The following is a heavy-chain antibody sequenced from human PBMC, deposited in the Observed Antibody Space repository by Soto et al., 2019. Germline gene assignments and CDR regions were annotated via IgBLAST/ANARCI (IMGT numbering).Heavy chain of an antibody. V-gene: IGHV4-34*01. CDR1: GGSFSGYY. J-gene: IGHJ4*02. Sequence: SETLSLTCAVYGGSFSGYYWSWIRQPPGKGLEWIGEINHSGSTNYNPSLKSRVTISVDTSKNQFSLKLSSVTAADTAVYYCARGHPPYDILTGFDYWGQGTLVTVPS. D-gene: IGHD3-9*01. CDR3: ARGHPPYDILTGFDY. CDR2: INHSGST.